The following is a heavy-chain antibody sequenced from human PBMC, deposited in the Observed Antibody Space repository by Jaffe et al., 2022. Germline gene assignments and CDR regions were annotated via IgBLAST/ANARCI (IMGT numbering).Heavy chain of an antibody. CDR1: GGSISSGSYY. V-gene: IGHV4-61*02. CDR2: IYTSGST. CDR3: ARLGIQLYYFDY. D-gene: IGHD5-18*01. Sequence: QVQLQESGPGLVKPSQTLSLTCTVSGGSISSGSYYWSWIRQPAGKGLEWIGRIYTSGSTNYNPSLKSRVTISVDTSKNQFSLKLSSVTAADTAVYYCARLGIQLYYFDYWGQGTLVTVSS. J-gene: IGHJ4*02.